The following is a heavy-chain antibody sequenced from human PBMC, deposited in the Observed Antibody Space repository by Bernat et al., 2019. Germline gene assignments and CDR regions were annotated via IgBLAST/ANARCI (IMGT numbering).Heavy chain of an antibody. CDR3: TTVGGYCSGGSCYSRV. Sequence: VQLVESGGGLVKPGGSLRLSCAASGFTFSNAWMSWVRQAPGKGLEWVGRIKSKTDGGTTDYAAPVKGRFTISRDDSKNTLYLQMNSLKTEDTAVYYCTTVGGYCSGGSCYSRVWGQGTMVTVSS. D-gene: IGHD2-15*01. J-gene: IGHJ3*01. CDR2: IKSKTDGGTT. V-gene: IGHV3-15*01. CDR1: GFTFSNAW.